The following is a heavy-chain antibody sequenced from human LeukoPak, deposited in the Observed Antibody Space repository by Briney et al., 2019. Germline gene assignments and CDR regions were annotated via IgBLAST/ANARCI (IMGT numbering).Heavy chain of an antibody. CDR3: ARILGSYSDY. V-gene: IGHV3-30*02. J-gene: IGHJ4*02. D-gene: IGHD3-16*01. CDR2: IRYDGSNK. CDR1: GFTFSSYS. Sequence: GGSLRLSCAASGFTFSSYSMNWVRQAPGKGLEWVAFIRYDGSNKYYADSVKGRFTISRDNSKNTLYLQMNSLRAEDTAVYYCARILGSYSDYWGQGTLVTVSS.